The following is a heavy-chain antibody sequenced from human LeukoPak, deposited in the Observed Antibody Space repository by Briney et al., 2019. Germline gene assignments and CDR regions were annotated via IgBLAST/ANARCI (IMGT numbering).Heavy chain of an antibody. CDR2: INHSGST. D-gene: IGHD6-13*01. CDR3: ARGRRGYSSSWFDY. CDR1: GGSFSDYY. V-gene: IGHV4-34*01. J-gene: IGHJ5*01. Sequence: PSETLSLTCAVYGGSFSDYYWTWIRQPPGKGLEWIGEINHSGSTNYNPSLKSRVTISVDTSKNQFSLNLSSVTAADTAVYYCARGRRGYSSSWFDYWGQGTLVTVSS.